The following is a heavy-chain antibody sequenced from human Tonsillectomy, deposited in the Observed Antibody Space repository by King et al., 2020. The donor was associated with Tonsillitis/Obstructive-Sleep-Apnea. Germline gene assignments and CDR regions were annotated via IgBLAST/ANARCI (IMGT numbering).Heavy chain of an antibody. Sequence: QLVQSGAEVKKPGSSVKVSCKASGGTFSSYAISWVRQAPGQGLEWMGGIIPLFGTANYAQNFQGRVTITADESTSTAYMELSSLRSEDTAVYYCASRPSADCSSTSCYDGGNWFDPWGQGTLVTVSS. CDR1: GGTFSSYA. V-gene: IGHV1-69*12. J-gene: IGHJ5*02. CDR3: ASRPSADCSSTSCYDGGNWFDP. D-gene: IGHD2-2*01. CDR2: IIPLFGTA.